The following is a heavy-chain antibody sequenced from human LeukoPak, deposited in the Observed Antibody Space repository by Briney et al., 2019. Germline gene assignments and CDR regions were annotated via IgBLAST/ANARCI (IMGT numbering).Heavy chain of an antibody. Sequence: SETLSLTCTVSGGSISSSSYYWGWIRQPPGKGLEWIGSIYYSGSASYNPSLKSRVTISVDTSKNQFSLRLSSVTAADTAVYYCARGSYYGFSGDSWGQGSLVTVSS. CDR1: GGSISSSSYY. J-gene: IGHJ4*02. V-gene: IGHV4-39*07. CDR2: IYYSGSA. CDR3: ARGSYYGFSGDS. D-gene: IGHD3-10*01.